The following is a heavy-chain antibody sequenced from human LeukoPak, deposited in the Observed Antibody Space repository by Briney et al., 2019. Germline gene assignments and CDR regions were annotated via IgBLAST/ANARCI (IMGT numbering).Heavy chain of an antibody. D-gene: IGHD2-15*01. CDR2: ISSSGTYI. Sequence: GGSLRLSCAASGFSFSSYGMNWVRQAPGKGLEWVSRISSSGTYIDYRDSVKGRFTISRDNAESSLHQQMDSLRAEDTAVYYCARGLGYCSSSRCSPGYYMDVWGKGTTVTVFS. CDR3: ARGLGYCSSSRCSPGYYMDV. CDR1: GFSFSSYG. J-gene: IGHJ6*03. V-gene: IGHV3-21*06.